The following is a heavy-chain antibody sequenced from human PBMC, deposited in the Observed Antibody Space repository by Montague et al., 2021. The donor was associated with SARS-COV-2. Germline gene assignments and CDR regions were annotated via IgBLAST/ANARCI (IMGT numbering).Heavy chain of an antibody. V-gene: IGHV3-48*03. CDR1: GFTFSSYE. J-gene: IGHJ4*02. D-gene: IGHD2-8*01. CDR2: ISSSGSTI. CDR3: ASRAPTRFVLVLYAIGGYFDY. Sequence: SLRLSCAASGFTFSSYEMNWVRQAPGKGLEWVSYISSSGSTIYYADSVKGRFTISRDNAKNSLYLQMNSLRAEDTAVYYCASRAPTRFVLVLYAIGGYFDYWGQGALVTVSS.